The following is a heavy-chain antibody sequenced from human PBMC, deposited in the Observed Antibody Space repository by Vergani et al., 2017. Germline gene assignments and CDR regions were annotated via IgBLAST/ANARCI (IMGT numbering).Heavy chain of an antibody. V-gene: IGHV3-30*02. J-gene: IGHJ1*01. CDR3: TKAGQYDSDNFHDS. CDR1: GFSFPGYA. Sequence: VQLLESGGGLVQPAGSLRLSCEASGFSFPGYAMSWVRQAPGKGLEWVAFIRYDGTKRFYGDSVKGRFTISRDNSQTTVFLQMNSLRADDSAVYYCTKAGQYDSDNFHDSWGQGALVTVAS. CDR2: IRYDGTKR. D-gene: IGHD3-22*01.